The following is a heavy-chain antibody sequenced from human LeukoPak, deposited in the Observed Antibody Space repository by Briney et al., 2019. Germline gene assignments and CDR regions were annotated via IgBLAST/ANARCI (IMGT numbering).Heavy chain of an antibody. CDR1: GGSISSYY. V-gene: IGHV4-59*01. Sequence: PSEALSLTCTVSGGSISSYYWSWIQQPPGKGLEWIAYISDIGSINYNPSLKSRVTISVDTSKNQFSLKLSSVTAADTAVYYCASHVDTAMAFFDYWGQGTLVTVSS. J-gene: IGHJ4*02. CDR3: ASHVDTAMAFFDY. CDR2: ISDIGSI. D-gene: IGHD5-18*01.